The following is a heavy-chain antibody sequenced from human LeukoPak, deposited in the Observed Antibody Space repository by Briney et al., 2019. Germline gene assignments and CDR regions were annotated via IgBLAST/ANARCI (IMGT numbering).Heavy chain of an antibody. CDR1: GFTFSSYA. CDR2: LRGNGDT. CDR3: AKASWVSRADAVL. D-gene: IGHD3-16*01. J-gene: IGHJ4*02. V-gene: IGHV3-23*01. Sequence: GGSLRLSCAASGFTFSSYAMSWVREAPARGLEWVSSLRGNGDTFYADSVKGRFTLSRDESRNTVYLRLNNLRVEDTAVYYCAKASWVSRADAVLWGQGTVVTVSS.